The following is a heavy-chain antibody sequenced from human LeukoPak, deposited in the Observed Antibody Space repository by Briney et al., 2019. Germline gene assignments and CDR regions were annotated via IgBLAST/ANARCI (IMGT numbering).Heavy chain of an antibody. CDR2: IYSDGST. CDR1: GSTFSSYA. CDR3: TNLPTY. J-gene: IGHJ4*02. V-gene: IGHV3-66*02. Sequence: GGSLRLSCAASGSTFSSYAMSWVRQAPGKGLEWVSVIYSDGSTFYADSVKGRFTISRDNSKNTLYLQMDSLRPEDTAVYYCTNLPTYWGQGTLVTVSS.